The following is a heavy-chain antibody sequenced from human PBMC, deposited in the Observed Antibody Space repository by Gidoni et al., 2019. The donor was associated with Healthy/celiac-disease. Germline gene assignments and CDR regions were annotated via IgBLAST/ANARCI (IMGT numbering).Heavy chain of an antibody. J-gene: IGHJ4*02. V-gene: IGHV4-31*03. CDR1: GGSISSGGYY. CDR2: IYYSGST. CDR3: AKDRVAAAPDY. D-gene: IGHD6-13*01. Sequence: QVQLQASGPVLVPPSQTLSLTCTVSGGSISSGGYYWSWIRQHPGKGLEWIGYIYYSGSTYYNPSLKSRVTISVDTSKNQFSLKLSSVTAADTAVYYCAKDRVAAAPDYWGQGTLVTVSS.